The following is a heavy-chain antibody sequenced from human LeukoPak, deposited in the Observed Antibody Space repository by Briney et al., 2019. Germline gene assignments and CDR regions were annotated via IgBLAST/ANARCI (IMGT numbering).Heavy chain of an antibody. V-gene: IGHV2-5*02. D-gene: IGHD3-22*01. Sequence: GSGPTLVNPTQSLTLTCTFSGFSLSTSGVGVGWTRQPPGKALEWLALIYWDDDSRYSPSLKSRLTITKDTSKNQVVLTMTNMDPVDTATYYCAHIRDSSGYYYDYFDYWGQGTLVTVSS. CDR2: IYWDDDS. CDR1: GFSLSTSGVG. CDR3: AHIRDSSGYYYDYFDY. J-gene: IGHJ4*02.